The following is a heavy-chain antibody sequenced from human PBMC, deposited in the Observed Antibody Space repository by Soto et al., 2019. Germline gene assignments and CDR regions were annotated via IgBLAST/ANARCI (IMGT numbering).Heavy chain of an antibody. CDR3: AIHKVATPRSLYYYYYMDV. J-gene: IGHJ6*03. D-gene: IGHD5-12*01. Sequence: GESLKISCKGSGYSFTSYWICWVRQMPGKGLERMGNIYPGNSDTRYSPYFQGQVTISADKSISTTYLKWSSLKASDTAMFFCAIHKVATPRSLYYYYYMDVWGKGTTVTVSS. CDR2: IYPGNSDT. CDR1: GYSFTSYW. V-gene: IGHV5-51*01.